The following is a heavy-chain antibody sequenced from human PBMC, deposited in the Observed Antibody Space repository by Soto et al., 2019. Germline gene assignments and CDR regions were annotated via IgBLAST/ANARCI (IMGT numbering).Heavy chain of an antibody. CDR3: ARDTDIVVVPAASGMDV. D-gene: IGHD2-2*01. Sequence: NPSETLSLTCTVSGGSISSGGYYWSWIRQHPGKGLEWIGYIYYSGSTYYNPSLKSRVTISVDTSKNQFSLKLSSVTAADTAVYYCARDTDIVVVPAASGMDVWGQGTTVTVSS. CDR1: GGSISSGGYY. CDR2: IYYSGST. V-gene: IGHV4-31*03. J-gene: IGHJ6*02.